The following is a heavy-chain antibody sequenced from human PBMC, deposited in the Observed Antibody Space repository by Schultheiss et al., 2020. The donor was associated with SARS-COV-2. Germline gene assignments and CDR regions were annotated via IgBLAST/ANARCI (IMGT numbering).Heavy chain of an antibody. D-gene: IGHD2-2*01. CDR3: APQYQLPYDAFDI. CDR2: ISYDGSNK. Sequence: GGSLRLSCAASGFTFSSYGMHWVRQAPGKGLEWVAVISYDGSNKYYADSVKGRFTISRDNSKNTLYLQMNSLRAEDTAVYYCAPQYQLPYDAFDIWGQGTMVTVSS. CDR1: GFTFSSYG. V-gene: IGHV3-30*03. J-gene: IGHJ3*02.